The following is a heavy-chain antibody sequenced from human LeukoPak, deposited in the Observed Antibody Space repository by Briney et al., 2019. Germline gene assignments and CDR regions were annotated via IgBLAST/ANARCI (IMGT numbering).Heavy chain of an antibody. CDR3: AREGGYGRYYFDY. D-gene: IGHD5-18*01. J-gene: IGHJ4*02. Sequence: GGSLRLSCAASGSTFSSYEMNWVRQAPGKGLEWVSYISSSGSTIYYADSVKGRFTISRDNAKNSLYLQMNSLRAEDTAVYYCAREGGYGRYYFDYWGQGTLVTVSS. V-gene: IGHV3-48*03. CDR1: GSTFSSYE. CDR2: ISSSGSTI.